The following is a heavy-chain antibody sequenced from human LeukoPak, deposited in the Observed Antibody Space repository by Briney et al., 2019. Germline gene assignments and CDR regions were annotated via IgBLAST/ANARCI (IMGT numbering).Heavy chain of an antibody. V-gene: IGHV3-48*02. CDR2: ISDTTGTT. CDR1: GFAFSNFE. J-gene: IGHJ4*02. Sequence: GGSLRLSCEASGFAFSNFEMNWVRQAPGKGLEWISYISDTTGTTYFADSVRGRFTISRDNPKNLLFLQMSSLRDEDTAVYYCVRRFDYWGQGTLVTVSS. CDR3: VRRFDY.